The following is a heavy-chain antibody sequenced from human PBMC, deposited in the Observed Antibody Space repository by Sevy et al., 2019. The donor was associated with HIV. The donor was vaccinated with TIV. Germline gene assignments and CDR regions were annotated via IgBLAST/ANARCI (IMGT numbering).Heavy chain of an antibody. D-gene: IGHD1-1*01. CDR3: ARESIGATGDFDY. V-gene: IGHV4-59*01. CDR1: RGSLNNYF. CDR2: MYSSGST. Sequence: SETLSLTCTVSRGSLNNYFWSWLRQPPGKGLEWIGYMYSSGSTNYNPSLKSRVTISVDTSKNQFSLKVRSVTAADTAVYYCARESIGATGDFDYWGHGTLVTVSS. J-gene: IGHJ4*01.